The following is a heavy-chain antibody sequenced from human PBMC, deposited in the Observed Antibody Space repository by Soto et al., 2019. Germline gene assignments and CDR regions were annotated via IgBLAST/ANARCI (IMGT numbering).Heavy chain of an antibody. CDR3: ARGRIAAAGTKGANYFDY. CDR1: GGSISSGDYY. V-gene: IGHV4-30-4*01. CDR2: IYYSGST. D-gene: IGHD6-13*01. Sequence: QVQLQESGPGLVKPSQTLSLTCTVSGGSISSGDYYWSWIRQPPGKGLEWIGYIYYSGSTYYNPSLKSRVTISVDTSKNQFSLKLSSVTAADTAVYYCARGRIAAAGTKGANYFDYWGQGTLVTVSS. J-gene: IGHJ4*02.